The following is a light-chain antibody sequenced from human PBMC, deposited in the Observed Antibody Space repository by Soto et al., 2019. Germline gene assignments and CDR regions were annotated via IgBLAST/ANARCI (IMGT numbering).Light chain of an antibody. J-gene: IGLJ2*01. CDR2: DVS. V-gene: IGLV2-14*01. CDR1: RSDVGGYNY. CDR3: SSYTSSSTLGV. Sequence: QSVLTQPASVSGSPGQSITISCTGTRSDVGGYNYVSWYQQHPGKAPKLMIYDVSNRPSGVSDRFSGSKSGNTASLTISGLQAEDEAAYYCSSYTSSSTLGVFGGGTQLTVL.